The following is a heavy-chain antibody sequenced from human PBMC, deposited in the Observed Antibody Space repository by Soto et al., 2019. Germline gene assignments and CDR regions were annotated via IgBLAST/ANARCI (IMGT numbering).Heavy chain of an antibody. J-gene: IGHJ6*02. CDR1: GYTFTGYY. D-gene: IGHD2-21*02. Sequence: ASVKVSCKASGYTFTGYYMHWVRQAPGQGLEWMGWINPNSGGTNYAQKLQGWVTMTRDTSTSTAYMELSSLRSEDTAVYYCARDSTVVTPYYYYGMDVWGQGTTVTVS. CDR2: INPNSGGT. CDR3: ARDSTVVTPYYYYGMDV. V-gene: IGHV1-2*04.